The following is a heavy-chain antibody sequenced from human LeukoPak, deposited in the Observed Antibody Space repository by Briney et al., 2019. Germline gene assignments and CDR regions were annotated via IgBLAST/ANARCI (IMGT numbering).Heavy chain of an antibody. Sequence: PSETLSLTCTVSGGSISSYYWSWIRQPPGKGLEWIGYIYYSGSTNYNPFLKSRVTISVDTSKNQLSLKLSSVTAADTAVYYCARHWETSSWYVDYWGQGTLVTVSS. CDR2: IYYSGST. CDR3: ARHWETSSWYVDY. D-gene: IGHD6-13*01. J-gene: IGHJ4*02. CDR1: GGSISSYY. V-gene: IGHV4-59*08.